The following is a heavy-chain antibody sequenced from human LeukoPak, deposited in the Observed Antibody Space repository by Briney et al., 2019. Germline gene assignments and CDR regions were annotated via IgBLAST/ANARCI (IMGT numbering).Heavy chain of an antibody. D-gene: IGHD6-13*01. Sequence: SETLSLTCTVSGGSISSYYWSWIRQPAGKGLEWIGRIYTSGSTNYNPSLKSRVTMSVDTSKNQFSLKLSSVTAADTAVYYCARVRAAAGTGGRYFDYWGQGTLVTVSS. J-gene: IGHJ4*02. CDR3: ARVRAAAGTGGRYFDY. CDR1: GGSISSYY. V-gene: IGHV4-4*07. CDR2: IYTSGST.